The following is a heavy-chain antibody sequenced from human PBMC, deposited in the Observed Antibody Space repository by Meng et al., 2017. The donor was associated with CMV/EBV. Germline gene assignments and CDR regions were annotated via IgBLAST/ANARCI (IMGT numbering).Heavy chain of an antibody. D-gene: IGHD2-2*01. CDR1: GFPLSSYW. CDR3: VRSIIVVVPARSYYFDY. V-gene: IGHV3-74*01. Sequence: GESLKTPCTCSGFPLSSYWMHWVRQAPGKGLGWVARINSDGSSTDYADSVRGRFTISRDNAKNTLYLQMNSLRDEDTAIYYCVRSIIVVVPARSYYFDYWGQGPLVTVSS. J-gene: IGHJ4*02. CDR2: INSDGSST.